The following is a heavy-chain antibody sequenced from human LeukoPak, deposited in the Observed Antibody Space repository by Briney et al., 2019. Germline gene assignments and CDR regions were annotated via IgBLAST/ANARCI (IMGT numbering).Heavy chain of an antibody. CDR3: AKNGDRGAYCSGGSCYPYYYYNMDV. J-gene: IGHJ6*03. CDR2: ISYDGSNK. CDR1: GFTFSSYA. D-gene: IGHD2-15*01. V-gene: IGHV3-30*04. Sequence: TGGSLRLSCAASGFTFSSYAMHWVRQAPGKGLEWVAVISYDGSNKYYADSVKGRFTISRDNSKNTLYLQMNSLRAEDTAIYYCAKNGDRGAYCSGGSCYPYYYYNMDVWGKGTTVTISS.